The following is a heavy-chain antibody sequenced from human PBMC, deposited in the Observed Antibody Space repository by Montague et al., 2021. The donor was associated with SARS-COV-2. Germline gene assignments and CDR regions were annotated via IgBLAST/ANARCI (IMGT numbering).Heavy chain of an antibody. D-gene: IGHD3-9*01. CDR1: GFTFTSYA. CDR2: IDNSGGRT. Sequence: SLRLSCAASGFTFTSYAMGWVRQAPGKGLEWVLGIDNSGGRTYYADSVKGRFTISRDNPKNTLCLQMNSLRAEDTAIYYCARYRTDWFQLDFWGQGTLVTVSS. V-gene: IGHV3-23*01. J-gene: IGHJ4*02. CDR3: ARYRTDWFQLDF.